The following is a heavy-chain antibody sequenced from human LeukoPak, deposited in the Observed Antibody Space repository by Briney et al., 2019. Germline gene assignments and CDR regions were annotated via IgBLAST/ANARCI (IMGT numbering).Heavy chain of an antibody. D-gene: IGHD6-19*01. CDR2: ISALNGNT. J-gene: IGHJ3*01. CDR1: GYTFTTYG. V-gene: IGHV1-18*01. Sequence: LVASVKVSCKASGYTFTTYGISWVRQAPGQGLEWMGWISALNGNTNYAQKFQGRVTMTTDTSTTTAYMDLRSLRSDDTAVYYCARRSRGWDAFDLWGEGAMVTVSS. CDR3: ARRSRGWDAFDL.